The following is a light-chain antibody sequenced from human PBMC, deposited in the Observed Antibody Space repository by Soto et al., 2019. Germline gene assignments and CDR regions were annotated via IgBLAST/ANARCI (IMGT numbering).Light chain of an antibody. CDR3: TSYSRYRVLV. V-gene: IGLV2-14*01. CDR2: EVS. CDR1: SSDIGGYEY. Sequence: QSALTQPASVSGSLGQSITISCTGTSSDIGGYEYVSWYQQHPGKAPKLIIFEVSNRPSGVSDRVSGSNSGNTASLTISGLQAEDEADYYCTSYSRYRVLVFGGGTKLTVL. J-gene: IGLJ3*02.